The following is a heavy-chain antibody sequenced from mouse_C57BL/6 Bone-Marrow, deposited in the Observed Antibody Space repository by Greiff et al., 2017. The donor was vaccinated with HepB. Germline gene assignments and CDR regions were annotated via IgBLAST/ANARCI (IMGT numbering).Heavy chain of an antibody. CDR3: TREEGDCDYDHYYAMDY. CDR1: GYTFTSYW. J-gene: IGHJ4*01. D-gene: IGHD2-4*01. V-gene: IGHV1-5*01. CDR2: IYPGNSDT. Sequence: VQLQQSGTVLARPGASVKMSCKTSGYTFTSYWMHWVKQRPGQGLEWIGAIYPGNSDTSYNQKFKGKAKLTAVTSASTAYMELSSLTNEDSAVYYCTREEGDCDYDHYYAMDYWGQGTSVTVSS.